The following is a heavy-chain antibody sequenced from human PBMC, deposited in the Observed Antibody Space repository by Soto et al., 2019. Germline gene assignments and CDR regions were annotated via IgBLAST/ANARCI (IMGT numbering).Heavy chain of an antibody. CDR2: INHVGIT. Sequence: ETLSLTCAVSGGSFRGFYWTWIRQSPGKGLEWLGDINHVGITNYNPSLKSRVSIPVDTSKNQFSLKLSSVTAADTAVYYCASEVGSSWYREYRGQGTLVTVSS. D-gene: IGHD6-13*01. CDR3: ASEVGSSWYREY. V-gene: IGHV4-34*01. J-gene: IGHJ4*02. CDR1: GGSFRGFY.